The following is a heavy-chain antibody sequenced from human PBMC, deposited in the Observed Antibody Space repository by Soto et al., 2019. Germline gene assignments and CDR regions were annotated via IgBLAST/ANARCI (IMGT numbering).Heavy chain of an antibody. CDR1: GFTFSSYA. Sequence: SLRLSCAASGFTFSSYAMHWVRQAPGKGLEWVAVISYDGSNKYYADSVKGRFTISRDNSKNTLFLEMNSLRSEDTAVYYCAKDRGLAESGRWSHYYYGMDVWGQGTTVTVSS. CDR3: AKDRGLAESGRWSHYYYGMDV. J-gene: IGHJ6*02. D-gene: IGHD1-26*01. V-gene: IGHV3-30-3*01. CDR2: ISYDGSNK.